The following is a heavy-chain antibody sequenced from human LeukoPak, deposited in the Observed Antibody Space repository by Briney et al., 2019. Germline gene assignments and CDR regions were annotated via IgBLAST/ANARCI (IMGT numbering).Heavy chain of an antibody. CDR2: ISSSGSTI. CDR3: ARLRKDYDFWSGYYLDY. D-gene: IGHD3-3*01. Sequence: EGSLRLSCAASGFTFSDYYMSWIRQAPGKGLEWVSYISSSGSTIYYADSVKGRFTISRDNAKNSLYLQMNSLRAEDTAVYYCARLRKDYDFWSGYYLDYWGQGTLVTVSS. CDR1: GFTFSDYY. V-gene: IGHV3-11*01. J-gene: IGHJ4*02.